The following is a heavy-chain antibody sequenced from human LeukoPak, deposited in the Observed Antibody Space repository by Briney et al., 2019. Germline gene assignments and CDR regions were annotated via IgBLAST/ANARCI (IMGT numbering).Heavy chain of an antibody. CDR1: GYTFINYG. CDR3: ARDLDQYNGRFGGFGHDF. Sequence: ASVKVSFTASGYTFINYGINWARQAPGQGLEWMGWISAYNGNTNYAQSLQGRVTMTTDTSTSTVYMEMRSLTSDDTAVYYCARDLDQYNGRFGGFGHDFWGQGTLVTVSS. CDR2: ISAYNGNT. D-gene: IGHD3-10*01. V-gene: IGHV1-18*01. J-gene: IGHJ4*02.